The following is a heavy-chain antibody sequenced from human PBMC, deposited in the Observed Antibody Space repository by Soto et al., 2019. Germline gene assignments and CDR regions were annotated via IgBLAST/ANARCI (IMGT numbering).Heavy chain of an antibody. V-gene: IGHV1-18*03. CDR3: AREGPAPYYYYGMDV. Sequence: QVQLVQSGGEVKKPGASVKVSCKTSSYSFTTYGISWVRQAPGQGLEWMGWISGYNGNTNYAQKLQGRVTMTTDTSTSTAYMELRSLRSDDMAVYYCAREGPAPYYYYGMDVWGQGSTVTVSS. CDR1: SYSFTTYG. CDR2: ISGYNGNT. J-gene: IGHJ6*02.